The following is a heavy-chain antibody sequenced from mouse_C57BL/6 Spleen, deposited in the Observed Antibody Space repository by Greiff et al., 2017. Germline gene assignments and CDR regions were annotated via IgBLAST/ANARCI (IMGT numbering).Heavy chain of an antibody. CDR1: GFSLTSYG. CDR2: IWSGGST. CDR3: ARKKRGYSIDY. V-gene: IGHV2-2*01. J-gene: IGHJ4*01. Sequence: QVQLKESGPGLLQSSQSLSITCTVSGFSLTSYGVHWVCQSPGTGLEWLGVIWSGGSTDYNAAFISILSISKDNSKSQVFFKMNSLQSDDTAIYYCARKKRGYSIDYWGQGTSVTVSS.